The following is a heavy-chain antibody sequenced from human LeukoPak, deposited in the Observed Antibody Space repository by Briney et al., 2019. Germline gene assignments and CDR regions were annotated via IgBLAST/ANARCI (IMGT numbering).Heavy chain of an antibody. J-gene: IGHJ5*02. D-gene: IGHD2-21*01. CDR2: ISGSGGST. CDR3: AKDWRFLPYP. CDR1: GFTFSSYA. Sequence: GGSLRLSCAASGFTFSSYAMSWVRQAPGKGLEWVSAISGSGGSTYYADSVKGRFTISRDDSKNTLYLQMNSLRAEDTAVDYCAKDWRFLPYPWGQGTLVTVSS. V-gene: IGHV3-23*01.